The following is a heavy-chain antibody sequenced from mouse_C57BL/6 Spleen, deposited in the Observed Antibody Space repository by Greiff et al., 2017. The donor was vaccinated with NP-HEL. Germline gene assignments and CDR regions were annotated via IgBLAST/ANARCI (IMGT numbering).Heavy chain of an antibody. CDR1: GYTFTDYN. V-gene: IGHV1-22*01. CDR3: ARTYYSNEGYWYFDV. CDR2: INPNNGGT. Sequence: EVKLEESGPELVKPGASVKMSCKASGYTFTDYNMHWVKQSHGKSLEWIGYINPNNGGTSYNQKFKGKATLTVNKSSSTAYMELRSLTSEDSAVYYCARTYYSNEGYWYFDVWGTGTTVTVSS. D-gene: IGHD2-5*01. J-gene: IGHJ1*03.